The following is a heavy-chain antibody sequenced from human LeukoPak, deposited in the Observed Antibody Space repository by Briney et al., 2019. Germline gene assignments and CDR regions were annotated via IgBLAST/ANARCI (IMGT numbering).Heavy chain of an antibody. D-gene: IGHD3-10*01. CDR2: IKQDGSEK. J-gene: IGHJ4*02. Sequence: GGSLRLSCAASGFTFSSYWMSWVRQAPGKGLEWVANIKQDGSEKYYVDSVKGRFTISRDNAKNSLYLQMNSLRAEDTAVYYCARGEWFGELFWVYWGQGTLVTVSS. V-gene: IGHV3-7*04. CDR1: GFTFSSYW. CDR3: ARGEWFGELFWVY.